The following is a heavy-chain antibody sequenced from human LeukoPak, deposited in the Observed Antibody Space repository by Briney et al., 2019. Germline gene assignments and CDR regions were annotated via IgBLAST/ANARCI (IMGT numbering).Heavy chain of an antibody. D-gene: IGHD5-18*01. J-gene: IGHJ4*02. Sequence: SETLSLTCTVPGGSISSSTYYWGWIRQPPGKGLEWIGSIYYSGSTYYNPSLKSRVTISVDTSENQFSLKLSSVTAADTAVYYCASAKVYSYGEIDYWGQGTLVSVSS. CDR2: IYYSGST. V-gene: IGHV4-39*07. CDR3: ASAKVYSYGEIDY. CDR1: GGSISSSTYY.